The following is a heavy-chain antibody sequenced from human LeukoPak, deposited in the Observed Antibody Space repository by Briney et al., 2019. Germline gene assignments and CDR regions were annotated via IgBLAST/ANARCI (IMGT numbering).Heavy chain of an antibody. Sequence: GGSLRLSCAASGFTVSSNYMSWVRQAPGKGLEWVSVIYSGGSTYYADSVKGRFTISRDNSKNTLYLEMNSLRAEDTAVYYCAKELRGSSSRVTYFDYWGQGTLVTVSS. J-gene: IGHJ4*02. CDR2: IYSGGST. CDR1: GFTVSSNY. CDR3: AKELRGSSSRVTYFDY. D-gene: IGHD6-13*01. V-gene: IGHV3-53*01.